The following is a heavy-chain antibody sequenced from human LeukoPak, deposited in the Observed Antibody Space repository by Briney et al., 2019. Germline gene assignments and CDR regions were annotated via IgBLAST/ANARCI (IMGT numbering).Heavy chain of an antibody. CDR3: ARDRDGYKQGAFDI. CDR1: GFIFSGYN. D-gene: IGHD5-24*01. CDR2: ISSSSSYT. V-gene: IGHV3-21*01. J-gene: IGHJ3*02. Sequence: GGSLRLSCAASGFIFSGYNMNWVRQAPGKGLEWVSSISSSSSYTYYADSVKGRFTISRDNAKNSLYLQMNSLRTEDTAVCYCARDRDGYKQGAFDIWGQGTMVTVSS.